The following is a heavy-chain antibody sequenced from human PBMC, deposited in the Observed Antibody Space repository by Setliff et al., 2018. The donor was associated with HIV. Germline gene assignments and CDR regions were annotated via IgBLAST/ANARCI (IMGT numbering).Heavy chain of an antibody. CDR2: IYYSGST. CDR3: AWLFQWMSYGFDV. CDR1: GGSISSHY. Sequence: PSETLSLTCTVSGGSISSHYWSWVRQPPGKGLEWIGSIYYSGSTNYNPSLKSRVTISVDTSKNQFSLSLNSVTAADTAVYYCAWLFQWMSYGFDVWGQGTMVTVSS. V-gene: IGHV4-59*08. J-gene: IGHJ3*01. D-gene: IGHD3-10*01.